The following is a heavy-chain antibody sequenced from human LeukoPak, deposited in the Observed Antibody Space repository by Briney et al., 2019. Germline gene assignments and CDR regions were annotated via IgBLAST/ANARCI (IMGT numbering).Heavy chain of an antibody. J-gene: IGHJ5*02. V-gene: IGHV1-8*03. Sequence: ASVKVSCKASGYTFTTYDINWVRQAAGQGFEWMGWMNPKSGDAGYADKFQGRDAITRDTSINTAYLEVSALTSDDTAVYYCARGPFGNCGGGPCHFRDIDNWYDPWGQGTLVTVSS. CDR1: GYTFTTYD. CDR2: MNPKSGDA. D-gene: IGHD2-21*01. CDR3: ARGPFGNCGGGPCHFRDIDNWYDP.